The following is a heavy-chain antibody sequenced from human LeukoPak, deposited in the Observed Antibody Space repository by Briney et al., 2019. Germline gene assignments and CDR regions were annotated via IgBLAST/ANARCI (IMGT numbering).Heavy chain of an antibody. V-gene: IGHV3-30-3*01. CDR2: ISYDGSNK. CDR3: AKEGVPAAIEYYFDY. Sequence: GGSLRLSCAASGFTFSSYAMHWVRQAPGKGLEWVAVISYDGSNKYYADSVKGRFTISRDNSKNTLYLQMNSLRAEDTAVYYCAKEGVPAAIEYYFDYWGQGTLVTVSS. D-gene: IGHD2-2*01. CDR1: GFTFSSYA. J-gene: IGHJ4*02.